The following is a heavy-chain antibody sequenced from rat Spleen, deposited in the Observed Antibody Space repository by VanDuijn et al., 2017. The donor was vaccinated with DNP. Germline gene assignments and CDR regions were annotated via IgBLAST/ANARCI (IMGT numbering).Heavy chain of an antibody. CDR1: GFTFSDYN. CDR2: IIYDGSGT. V-gene: IGHV5S10*01. D-gene: IGHD1-6*01. CDR3: ATEDYGYPFAY. Sequence: EVQLVESGGGLVQPGRSMKLSCAASGFTFSDYNMAWVRQAPKKGLELVATIIYDGSGTYHRDSVKGRFTISRDNAKSTLYLQMDSLRSEDTDTYYCATEDYGYPFAYWGQGVMVTVSS. J-gene: IGHJ2*01.